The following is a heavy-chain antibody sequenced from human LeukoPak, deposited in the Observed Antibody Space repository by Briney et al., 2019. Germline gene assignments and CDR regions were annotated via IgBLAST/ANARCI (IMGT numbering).Heavy chain of an antibody. CDR3: AKDPGLHVTTFQFDY. CDR2: ISYDGSNK. CDR1: GFTFSSYA. D-gene: IGHD4-11*01. Sequence: PGGSLRLSCAASGFTFSSYAMHWVRQAPGKGLEWVAVISYDGSNKYYADSVKGRFTISRDNSKNTLYLQMNSLRAEDTAVYYCAKDPGLHVTTFQFDYWGQGTLVTVSS. J-gene: IGHJ4*02. V-gene: IGHV3-30-3*01.